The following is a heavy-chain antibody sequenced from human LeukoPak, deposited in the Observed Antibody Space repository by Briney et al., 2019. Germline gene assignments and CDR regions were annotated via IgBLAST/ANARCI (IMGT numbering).Heavy chain of an antibody. D-gene: IGHD6-19*01. V-gene: IGHV3-23*01. Sequence: GSLRLSCAASGFTFSSFAMSWVRQAPGEGLESVSLISGAGGSTYYADSVKGRFTISRDNSKNTLYLEMNSLRAEDTAVYYCARDRYSSGWADAFDIWGQGTMVTVSS. CDR1: GFTFSSFA. J-gene: IGHJ3*02. CDR3: ARDRYSSGWADAFDI. CDR2: ISGAGGST.